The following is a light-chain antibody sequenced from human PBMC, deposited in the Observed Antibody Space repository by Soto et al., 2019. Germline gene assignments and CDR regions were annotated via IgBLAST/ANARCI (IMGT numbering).Light chain of an antibody. V-gene: IGLV2-14*01. Sequence: QSVLTQPASVSGSPGQSITISCTGTSSDVGGYNYVSWYQHHPGKAPKLMIYEVSSRPSGVSNRFSGSKSGNKASLTISGLQAEDEADYYCNSYTTSNTYVFGTGTKLTVL. J-gene: IGLJ1*01. CDR2: EVS. CDR1: SSDVGGYNY. CDR3: NSYTTSNTYV.